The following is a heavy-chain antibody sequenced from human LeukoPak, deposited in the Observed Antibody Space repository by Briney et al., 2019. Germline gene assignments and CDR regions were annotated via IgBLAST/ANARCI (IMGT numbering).Heavy chain of an antibody. Sequence: GGSLRLSSAASGFTFSSYGMHWVHQAPGKGLEWVAVIWYDGSNKYYADSVKGRFTISRDNSKNTLYLQMNSLRAEDTAVYYCARGYYDSSGYYTIFDYWGQGTLVTVSS. CDR1: GFTFSSYG. CDR2: IWYDGSNK. J-gene: IGHJ4*02. CDR3: ARGYYDSSGYYTIFDY. V-gene: IGHV3-33*01. D-gene: IGHD3-22*01.